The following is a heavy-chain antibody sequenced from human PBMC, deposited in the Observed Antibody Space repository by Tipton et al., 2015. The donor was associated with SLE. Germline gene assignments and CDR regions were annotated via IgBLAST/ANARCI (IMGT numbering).Heavy chain of an antibody. J-gene: IGHJ4*02. CDR1: GGSISSGGYS. D-gene: IGHD1-26*01. V-gene: IGHV4-30-2*01. CDR3: ARKKGAIAAFDY. CDR2: IYHSGST. Sequence: TLSLTCAVSGGSISSGGYSWSWIRQPPGKGLEWLGYIYHSGSTYYNPSLKSRVTISGDSSKNQFSLKLSSVSAADTAAYYCARKKGAIAAFDYWGQVTLVPVSS.